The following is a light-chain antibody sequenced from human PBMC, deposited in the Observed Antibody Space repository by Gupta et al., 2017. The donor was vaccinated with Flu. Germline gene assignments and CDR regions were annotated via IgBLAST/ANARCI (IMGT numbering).Light chain of an antibody. V-gene: IGLV2-14*01. Sequence: RSDVGDYNYVSWYQQDPGKAPKLLIYEVTNRPSGVSNRFSGSKSGNTASLTTSGLQAEDESDYYCCSYTSTRTVVFGGGTKLTVL. CDR1: RSDVGDYNY. CDR2: EVT. J-gene: IGLJ3*02. CDR3: CSYTSTRTVV.